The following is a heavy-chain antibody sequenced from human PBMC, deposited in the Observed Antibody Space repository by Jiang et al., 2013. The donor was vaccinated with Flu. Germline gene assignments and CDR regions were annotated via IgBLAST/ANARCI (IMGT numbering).Heavy chain of an antibody. V-gene: IGHV7-4-1*02. CDR3: ARRSPTDI. Sequence: VQSGSELKKPGASVIISCKASGYSFTTYTMNWVRQAPGQGLEWMGWINPNNGIPTYAQDFTGRFVFSLDTSVSTAYLQISSLKAEDTAVYYCARRSPTDIWGHGNPGPPSPQ. CDR2: INPNNGIP. CDR1: GYSFTTYT. D-gene: IGHD4-17*01. J-gene: IGHJ4*02.